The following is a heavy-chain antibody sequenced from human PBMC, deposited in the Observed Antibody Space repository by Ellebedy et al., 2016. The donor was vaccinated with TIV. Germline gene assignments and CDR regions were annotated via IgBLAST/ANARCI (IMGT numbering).Heavy chain of an antibody. J-gene: IGHJ4*02. CDR1: GFTFSTYW. CDR2: IRQDGGEM. V-gene: IGHV3-7*05. D-gene: IGHD3-10*01. CDR3: ARIRFGESDFDF. Sequence: GESLKISXAASGFTFSTYWMTWVRQAPGKGLEWVANIRQDGGEMFYVDSVRGRFTISRDNAKNSLYLQMNSLRAEDTAVYYCARIRFGESDFDFWGQGTLVTVSS.